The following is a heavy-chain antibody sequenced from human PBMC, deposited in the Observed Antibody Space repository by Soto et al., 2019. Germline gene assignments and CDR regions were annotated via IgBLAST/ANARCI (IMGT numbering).Heavy chain of an antibody. CDR2: IIPIFGTA. V-gene: IGHV1-69*06. J-gene: IGHJ6*02. CDR3: ARDPDSSSWPYYYYDGMDV. D-gene: IGHD6-13*01. CDR1: GGTFSSYA. Sequence: SVKVSCKASGGTFSSYAISWVRQAPGQGLEWRGGIIPIFGTANYAQKFQGRVTITADKSTSTAYMELGSLRSEDTAVYYCARDPDSSSWPYYYYDGMDVWGQGTTVTVSS.